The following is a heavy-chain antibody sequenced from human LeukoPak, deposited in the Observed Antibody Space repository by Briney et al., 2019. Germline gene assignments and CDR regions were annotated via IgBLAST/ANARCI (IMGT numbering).Heavy chain of an antibody. CDR2: IYYSGST. Sequence: SETLSLTCIVSGGSISSGGYYWSWIRQHPGKGLEWIGYIYYSGSTYYNPSLKSRVTISVDTSKNQFSLKLSSVTAADTAVYYCARVKGKYCSSTSCYGGNWFDPWGQGTLVTVSS. D-gene: IGHD2-2*01. CDR1: GGSISSGGYY. J-gene: IGHJ5*02. V-gene: IGHV4-31*03. CDR3: ARVKGKYCSSTSCYGGNWFDP.